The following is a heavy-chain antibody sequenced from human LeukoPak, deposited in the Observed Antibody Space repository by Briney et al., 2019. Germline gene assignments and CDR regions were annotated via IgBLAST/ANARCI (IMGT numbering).Heavy chain of an antibody. D-gene: IGHD1-26*01. CDR2: ISYDGSNK. J-gene: IGHJ4*02. V-gene: IGHV3-30*18. CDR1: GFTFSSYG. Sequence: GGSLRLSCAASGFTFSSYGMHWVRQAPGKGLEWVAVISYDGSNKYYADSVKGRYTTSRDNSKNTLYLQMNSLRAEDTAVYYCAKDSGNLYFDYWGQGTLVTVSS. CDR3: AKDSGNLYFDY.